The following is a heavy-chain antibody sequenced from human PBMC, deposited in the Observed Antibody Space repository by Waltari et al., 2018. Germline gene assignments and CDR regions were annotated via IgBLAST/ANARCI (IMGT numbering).Heavy chain of an antibody. CDR2: VSWSGATV. CDR3: AASRGVYWYFDF. J-gene: IGHJ2*01. D-gene: IGHD3-16*01. V-gene: IGHV3-9*01. CDR1: GFDFYDYA. Sequence: EVQLVESGGGLVQPGRSLRLSCAASGFDFYDYAMHWVRQVPGKGLEWVSVVSWSGATVGYADYVNGRVAISRDNAKNSLYLQMNSLRVEDTAFYYCAASRGVYWYFDFWGRGTLVSVSS.